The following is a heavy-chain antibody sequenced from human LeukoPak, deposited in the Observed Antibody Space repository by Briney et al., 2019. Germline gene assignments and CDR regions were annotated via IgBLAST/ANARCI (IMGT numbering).Heavy chain of an antibody. CDR2: ISTGGGST. V-gene: IGHV3-23*01. CDR3: AKEVVATGRWFDP. D-gene: IGHD2-15*01. CDR1: GFTFSFYA. Sequence: PGGSLRLSCAASGFTFSFYAMSWVRQAPGKGLEWVSGISTGGGSTYYADSVKGRFTISRDNSKNTLCLQMNSLRAEDTAVYYCAKEVVATGRWFDPWGQGTLVTVSS. J-gene: IGHJ5*02.